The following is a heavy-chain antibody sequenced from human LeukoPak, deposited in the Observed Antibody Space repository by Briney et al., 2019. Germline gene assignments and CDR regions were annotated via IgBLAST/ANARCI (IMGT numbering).Heavy chain of an antibody. CDR1: GYSISSGYY. V-gene: IGHV4-38-2*02. D-gene: IGHD2-21*02. CDR3: ARGGTYCGGDCYFDY. J-gene: IGHJ4*02. Sequence: PSETLSLTCTVSGYSISSGYYWGWIRQPPGKGLEWIGSIYHSGSTYYNPSLKSRVAISVDTSKNQFSLKLSSVTAADTAVYYCARGGTYCGGDCYFDYWGQGTLVTVSS. CDR2: IYHSGST.